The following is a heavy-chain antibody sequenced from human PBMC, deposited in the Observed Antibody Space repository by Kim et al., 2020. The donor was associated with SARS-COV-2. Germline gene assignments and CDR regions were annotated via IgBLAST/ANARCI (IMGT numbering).Heavy chain of an antibody. Sequence: GGSLRLSCAASGFTFSSYGMHWVRQAPGKGLEWVAVISYDGSNKYYADSVKGRFTISRDNSKNTLYLQMNSLRAEDTAVYYCAKDLDSSSPSPWGQGTLVTVSS. V-gene: IGHV3-30*18. CDR1: GFTFSSYG. J-gene: IGHJ5*02. CDR2: ISYDGSNK. CDR3: AKDLDSSSPSP. D-gene: IGHD6-6*01.